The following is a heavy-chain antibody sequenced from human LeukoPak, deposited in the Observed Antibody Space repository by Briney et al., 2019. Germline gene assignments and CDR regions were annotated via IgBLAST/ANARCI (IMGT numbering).Heavy chain of an antibody. J-gene: IGHJ5*02. CDR3: ARQGKGSGWYGRGDWFDP. V-gene: IGHV4-39*01. CDR1: GGSISSSSYY. D-gene: IGHD6-19*01. CDR2: IYYSGST. Sequence: SETLSLTCTVSGGSISSSSYYWGWIRQPPGKGLEWIGSIYYSGSTYYNPSLKSRVTISVDTSKNQFSLKLSSVTAADTAVHYCARQGKGSGWYGRGDWFDPWGQGTLVTVSS.